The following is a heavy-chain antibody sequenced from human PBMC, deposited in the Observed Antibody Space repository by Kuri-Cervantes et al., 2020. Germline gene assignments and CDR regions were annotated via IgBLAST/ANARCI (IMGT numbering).Heavy chain of an antibody. CDR3: SILSPGTTWAFDI. J-gene: IGHJ3*02. Sequence: LSLTCAAPGFTFDDYAMHWVRQAPGKGLEWVSGISWNSGSIGYADSVKGRFTISRDNAKNSLYLQMNSLRAEDTAVYYCSILSPGTTWAFDIWGQGTMVTVSS. CDR1: GFTFDDYA. CDR2: ISWNSGSI. D-gene: IGHD1-7*01. V-gene: IGHV3-9*01.